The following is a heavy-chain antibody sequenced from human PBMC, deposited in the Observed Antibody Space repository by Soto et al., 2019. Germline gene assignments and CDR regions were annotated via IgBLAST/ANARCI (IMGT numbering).Heavy chain of an antibody. CDR2: IYSGCST. J-gene: IGHJ4*02. Sequence: EVQLVESGGGLVQPGGSLRLSCAASGFIVNSNYMSWVRQAPGKGLEWVSVIYSGCSTYYADSVKGRFTISRDDSKNTLFLQMKSLRAEDTAVYYCASAKLLLPWLFDYWGQGTLVTVSS. V-gene: IGHV3-66*01. CDR3: ASAKLLLPWLFDY. CDR1: GFIVNSNY. D-gene: IGHD2-15*01.